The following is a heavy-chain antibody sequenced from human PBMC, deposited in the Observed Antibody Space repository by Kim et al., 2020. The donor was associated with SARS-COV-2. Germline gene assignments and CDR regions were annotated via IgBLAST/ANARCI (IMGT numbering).Heavy chain of an antibody. CDR2: ISSNGGST. V-gene: IGHV3-64D*08. CDR1: GFTFSSFA. CDR3: VKDEDSNSYFDY. J-gene: IGHJ4*02. Sequence: GGSLRLSCSASGFTFSSFAMHWVRQAPGKGLDYVSAISSNGGSTYYADSVKGRFTISRDNSKNTLYLQMSSLRAEDTAVYYCVKDEDSNSYFDYWGQGTLVTVSS. D-gene: IGHD6-13*01.